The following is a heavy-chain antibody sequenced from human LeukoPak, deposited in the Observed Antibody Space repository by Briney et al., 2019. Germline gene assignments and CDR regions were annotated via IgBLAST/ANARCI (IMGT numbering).Heavy chain of an antibody. Sequence: ASVKVSCKASGYTFTGYYMHWVRQAPGQGLEWMGWINPNSGGTNYAQKFQGRVTMTRDTSISTAYMELSRLRSDDTAVYYCARDTYYYGSGSYGRDAFDIWGQGTMVTVSS. CDR3: ARDTYYYGSGSYGRDAFDI. V-gene: IGHV1-2*02. D-gene: IGHD3-10*01. CDR1: GYTFTGYY. J-gene: IGHJ3*02. CDR2: INPNSGGT.